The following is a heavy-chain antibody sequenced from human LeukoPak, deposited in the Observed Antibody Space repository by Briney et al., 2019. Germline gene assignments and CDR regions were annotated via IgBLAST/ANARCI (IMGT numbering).Heavy chain of an antibody. CDR2: ISAYNGNT. V-gene: IGHV1-18*01. CDR3: ARDRYYYDSSGYYGNWFDP. Sequence: ASVKVSCKASGYTFTSYGISWVRQAPGQGLEWVGWISAYNGNTNYAQKLQGRVTMTTDTSTSTAYMELRSLRSDDTAVYYCARDRYYYDSSGYYGNWFDPWGQGTLVTVSS. CDR1: GYTFTSYG. D-gene: IGHD3-22*01. J-gene: IGHJ5*02.